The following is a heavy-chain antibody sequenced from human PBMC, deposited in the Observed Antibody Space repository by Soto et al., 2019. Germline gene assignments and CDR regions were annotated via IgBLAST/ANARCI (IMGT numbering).Heavy chain of an antibody. Sequence: ASVKVSCKASGYTFTSYAMHWVRQAPGQRLEWMGWINAGNGNTKYSQKFQGRFTISRDNSKNTLYLQMNSLRADDTALYYCARWTYYDSSGYYYVFDYWGQGTLVTVSS. CDR1: GYTFTSYA. CDR2: INAGNGNT. CDR3: ARWTYYDSSGYYYVFDY. D-gene: IGHD3-22*01. V-gene: IGHV1-3*01. J-gene: IGHJ4*02.